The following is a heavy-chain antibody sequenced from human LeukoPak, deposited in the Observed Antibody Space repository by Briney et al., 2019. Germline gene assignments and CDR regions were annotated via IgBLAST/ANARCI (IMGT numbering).Heavy chain of an antibody. CDR3: ARDSSGWYLDAFDI. Sequence: PGGSLRLSCAASGFTFSSYWMHWVRRAPGKGLVWVSRINSDGSSTIYADSVKGRFTISRDNAKNTLYLQMNSLRAEDTAVYYCARDSSGWYLDAFDIWGQGTMVTVSS. CDR1: GFTFSSYW. J-gene: IGHJ3*02. D-gene: IGHD6-19*01. V-gene: IGHV3-74*01. CDR2: INSDGSST.